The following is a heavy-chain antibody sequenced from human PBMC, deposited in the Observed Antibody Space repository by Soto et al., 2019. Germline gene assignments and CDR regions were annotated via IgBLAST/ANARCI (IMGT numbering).Heavy chain of an antibody. V-gene: IGHV3-53*01. Sequence: GGSLRLSCAASGFTVSSNYMSGVRQAPGKGLEWVSVIYSGGSRYYADSVKGRFTISRDNSKNTLYLQMKSLRAEDRAVYYCARGRDGYNCDYWGQGTLVTVSS. CDR3: ARGRDGYNCDY. CDR2: IYSGGSR. J-gene: IGHJ4*02. D-gene: IGHD5-18*01. CDR1: GFTVSSNY.